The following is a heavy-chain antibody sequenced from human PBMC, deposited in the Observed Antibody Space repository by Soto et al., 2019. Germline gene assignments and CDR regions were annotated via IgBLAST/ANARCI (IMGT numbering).Heavy chain of an antibody. V-gene: IGHV3-48*03. CDR1: GFIFSNYE. J-gene: IGHJ4*02. Sequence: EVHLVESGGGLVQPGGSLRLSCAASGFIFSNYEMNWVRQGPGKGLQWLAYITSSGTHMYYADAARGRFTIARDNTKKSLYLQMSSLRAEDTAVYFCVREAAGADIPFDSWGQGTLVTVSS. CDR3: VREAAGADIPFDS. D-gene: IGHD2-21*02. CDR2: ITSSGTHM.